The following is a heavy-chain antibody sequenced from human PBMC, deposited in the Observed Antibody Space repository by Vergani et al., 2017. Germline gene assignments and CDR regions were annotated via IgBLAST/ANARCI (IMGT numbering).Heavy chain of an antibody. CDR3: ARDIFQYYFDY. D-gene: IGHD3-3*02. V-gene: IGHV4-59*01. J-gene: IGHJ4*02. Sequence: QVQLQESGPGLVKPSETLSLTCTVSGGSISSYYWSWIRQPPGKGLEWIGDIYYSGSTNYNPSLKSRVTISVDTSKNQFSLKLSSMTAADTAVYYCARDIFQYYFDYWGQGTLVTVSS. CDR2: IYYSGST. CDR1: GGSISSYY.